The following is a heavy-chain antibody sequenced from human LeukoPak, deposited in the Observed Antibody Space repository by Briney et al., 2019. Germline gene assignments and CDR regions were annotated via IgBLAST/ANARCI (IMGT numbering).Heavy chain of an antibody. J-gene: IGHJ6*03. D-gene: IGHD3-10*01. V-gene: IGHV3-53*01. CDR3: ASGSGSYRTPYYYMDV. Sequence: GGSLRLSCVPSGFTVSSNYMSWVRQAPGKGLEWGSVIYSGGSTHYADSVKGRFTISRDNSKNTLYLQMHSLRAEDTAVYYCASGSGSYRTPYYYMDVWGTGTTVTVSS. CDR2: IYSGGST. CDR1: GFTVSSNY.